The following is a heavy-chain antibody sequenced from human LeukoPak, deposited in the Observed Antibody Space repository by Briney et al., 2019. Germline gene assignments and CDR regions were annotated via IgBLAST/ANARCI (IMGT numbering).Heavy chain of an antibody. Sequence: SETLSLTCAVYGGSFSGYYWSWIRQPQGKGLEWIGEINHSGSTNYNPSLKSRVTISVDTSKNQFSLKLSSVTAADTAVYYCARGSSTSPAFSNWFDPWGQGTLVTVSS. CDR1: GGSFSGYY. J-gene: IGHJ5*02. CDR2: INHSGST. D-gene: IGHD2-2*01. V-gene: IGHV4-34*01. CDR3: ARGSSTSPAFSNWFDP.